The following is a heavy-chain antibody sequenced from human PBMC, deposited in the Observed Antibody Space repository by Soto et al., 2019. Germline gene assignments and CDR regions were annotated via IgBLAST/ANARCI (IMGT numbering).Heavy chain of an antibody. CDR3: AGEWIQLWDTEYYYYGMDV. J-gene: IGHJ6*02. CDR1: GGSISSYY. CDR2: IYTSGST. Sequence: SETLSLTCTVSGGSISSYYWSWIRQPAGKGLEWIGRIYTSGSTNYNPSLKSRVTMSVDTSKNQFSLKLSSVTAADTAVYYRAGEWIQLWDTEYYYYGMDVWGQGTTVTVSS. D-gene: IGHD5-18*01. V-gene: IGHV4-4*07.